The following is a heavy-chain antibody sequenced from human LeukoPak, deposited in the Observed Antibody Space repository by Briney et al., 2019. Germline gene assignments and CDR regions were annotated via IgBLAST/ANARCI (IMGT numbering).Heavy chain of an antibody. J-gene: IGHJ4*02. D-gene: IGHD3-22*01. Sequence: GGSLRLSCAASGFTFSSYAMSWVRQAPGKGLEWVSAISGSGGSTYYADSVKGRFTISRDNSKKTLYLQMNSLRAEDTAVYYCARESNYDTSGYSHYWGQGTLVTVSS. CDR1: GFTFSSYA. CDR3: ARESNYDTSGYSHY. V-gene: IGHV3-23*01. CDR2: ISGSGGST.